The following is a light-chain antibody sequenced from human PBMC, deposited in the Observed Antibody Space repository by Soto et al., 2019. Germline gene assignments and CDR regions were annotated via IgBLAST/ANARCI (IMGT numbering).Light chain of an antibody. CDR2: DAS. CDR1: QSVDIY. Sequence: EVVLTQSPATLSLSPGERATLSCRASQSVDIYLAWYQQKPGQAPRLLIYDASNRATGIPARFSGSGSGTDFTLTISSLEPEDSAVYYCQQRKNWPPLTFGGGTRVEIK. J-gene: IGKJ4*01. V-gene: IGKV3-11*01. CDR3: QQRKNWPPLT.